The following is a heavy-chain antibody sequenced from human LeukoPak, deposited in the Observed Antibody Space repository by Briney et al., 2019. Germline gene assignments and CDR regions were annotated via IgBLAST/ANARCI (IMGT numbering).Heavy chain of an antibody. CDR2: IYYSESN. CDR3: ARGYAFFDY. J-gene: IGHJ4*02. CDR1: GDSISTYY. Sequence: SETLSLTCTVSGDSISTYYWSWIRQPQGQGLEWIGYIYYSESNNYNPSLKSRVTISVDTSKNQSSLKLSSVTTADTAVYYCARGYAFFDYWGQGTLVTVSS. D-gene: IGHD3-16*01. V-gene: IGHV4-59*01.